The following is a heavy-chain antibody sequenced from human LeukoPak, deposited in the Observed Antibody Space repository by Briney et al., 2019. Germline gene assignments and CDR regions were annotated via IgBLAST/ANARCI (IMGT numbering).Heavy chain of an antibody. CDR3: ARGPRVGAAGFVYYHYIDV. V-gene: IGHV3-30*04. Sequence: GGSLRLSCAASGFTFSSYAMQWVRHAPGKGLEWVAVISYDGSKKYYADSVKGRFTISRDNSKNPKHLQMNSLRAEDTAVYYCARGPRVGAAGFVYYHYIDVWGKGTTVTVSS. CDR1: GFTFSSYA. J-gene: IGHJ6*03. D-gene: IGHD1-26*01. CDR2: ISYDGSKK.